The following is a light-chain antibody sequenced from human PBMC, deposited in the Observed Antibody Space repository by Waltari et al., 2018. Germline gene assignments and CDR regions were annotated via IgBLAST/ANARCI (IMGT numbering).Light chain of an antibody. CDR3: SSYAGSNSLV. V-gene: IGLV2-8*01. CDR2: EVR. CDR1: YSDIGGYDF. Sequence: QSALTQPPSASGSPGQSVTISCTGTYSDIGGYDFVSWYQKNPGKAPKVIIYEVRKRPSWVPDRFSGSKSGNTASLTVSGLRAEDEADYYCSSYAGSNSLVFGGGTKLTVL. J-gene: IGLJ2*01.